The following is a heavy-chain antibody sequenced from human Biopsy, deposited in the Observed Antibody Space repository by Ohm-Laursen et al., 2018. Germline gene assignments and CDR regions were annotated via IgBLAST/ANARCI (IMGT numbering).Heavy chain of an antibody. J-gene: IGHJ4*02. Sequence: SETLSLTCTVSSGSISSYYWSWIRQPPGKGLEWIGYISYSGNTNYNPSLKSRVTMSVATSKNQFSLKLYSVTAADTAIYYCATTTMDTSGWYENYFDSWGQGALVTVSS. CDR3: ATTTMDTSGWYENYFDS. D-gene: IGHD6-19*01. V-gene: IGHV4-59*08. CDR1: SGSISSYY. CDR2: ISYSGNT.